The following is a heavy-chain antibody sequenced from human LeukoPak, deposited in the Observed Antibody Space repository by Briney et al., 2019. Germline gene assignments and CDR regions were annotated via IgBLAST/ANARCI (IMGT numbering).Heavy chain of an antibody. Sequence: GGSLRLSCAASGFTFDDYAMYWVRQAPGKGLAWVSGITWNSGSMGYADSVKGRFTISRDNAKNSLYLQMNSLRAEDTALYYCAKDMLGNSDAFDIWGQGTMVTVSS. CDR1: GFTFDDYA. J-gene: IGHJ3*02. D-gene: IGHD4-23*01. CDR2: ITWNSGSM. V-gene: IGHV3-9*01. CDR3: AKDMLGNSDAFDI.